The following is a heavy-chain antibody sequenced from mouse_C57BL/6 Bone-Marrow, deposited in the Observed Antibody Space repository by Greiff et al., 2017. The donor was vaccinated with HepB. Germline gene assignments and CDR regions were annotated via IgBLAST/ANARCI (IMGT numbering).Heavy chain of an antibody. D-gene: IGHD1-1*01. CDR2: INPSTGGT. J-gene: IGHJ3*01. CDR1: GYSFTGYY. Sequence: VQLQQSGPELVKPGASVKISCKASGYSFTGYYMNWVKQSPEKSLEWIGEINPSTGGTTYNQKFKAKATLTLDKSSSTAYMQLKSLTSEDSAVYYCARKGGSSLAWFAYWGQGTLVTVSA. CDR3: ARKGGSSLAWFAY. V-gene: IGHV1-42*01.